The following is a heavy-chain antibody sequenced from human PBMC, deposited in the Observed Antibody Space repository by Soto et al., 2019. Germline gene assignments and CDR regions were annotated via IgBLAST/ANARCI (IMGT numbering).Heavy chain of an antibody. J-gene: IGHJ5*02. CDR2: TYYRSKWYN. Sequence: QTLSLTGASSGGNVSSNSAAWNWIRQSPSRGLEWLGRTYYRSKWYNDYAVSVKSRITINPDTSKNQFSLQLNSVTPEDTAVYYCARVVRGVVNWFDPWGQGTLVTVSS. CDR1: GGNVSSNSAA. V-gene: IGHV6-1*01. D-gene: IGHD3-10*01. CDR3: ARVVRGVVNWFDP.